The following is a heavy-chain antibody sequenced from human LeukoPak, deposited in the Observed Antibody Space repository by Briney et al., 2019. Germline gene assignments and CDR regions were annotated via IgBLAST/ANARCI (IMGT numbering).Heavy chain of an antibody. CDR1: GFTFSSYS. D-gene: IGHD3/OR15-3a*01. CDR3: AGVGGLVINY. V-gene: IGHV3-21*01. CDR2: ISSGSSYI. J-gene: IGHJ4*02. Sequence: GGSLRLSCAASGFTFSSYSMNWVRQAPGKGLEWVSSISSGSSYIYYADSVKGRFTISRDNAKNSLYLQMNSLRAEDTAVYYCAGVGGLVINYWGQGTLVTVSS.